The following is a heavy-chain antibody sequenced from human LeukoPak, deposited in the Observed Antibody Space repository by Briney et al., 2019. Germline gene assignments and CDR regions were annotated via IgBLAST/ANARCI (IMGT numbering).Heavy chain of an antibody. CDR1: GFTFSSYW. CDR3: ARVYAVGVSRGHFDY. CDR2: INSDGSST. J-gene: IGHJ4*02. D-gene: IGHD3-16*01. Sequence: GGSLRLSCAASGFTFSSYWMHWVRQAPGKGLVWVSRINSDGSSTSYADSVKGRYTISRDNAKNTLYLQMNSLRAEDTAVYYCARVYAVGVSRGHFDYWGQGTLVTVSS. V-gene: IGHV3-74*01.